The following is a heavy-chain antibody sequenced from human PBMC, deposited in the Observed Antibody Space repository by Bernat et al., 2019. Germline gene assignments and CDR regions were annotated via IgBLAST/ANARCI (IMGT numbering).Heavy chain of an antibody. Sequence: QVQLVQSGAEVKKPGASVKVSCKASGYTFTGYYMHWVRQAPGQGLEWMGWINPNSGGTNYAQKVQGRVTMTRDTSISTAYMERSRLRSDDTAVYYCARELGYCSGGSCSGGRIIKNYFDYWGQGTLVTVSS. CDR3: ARELGYCSGGSCSGGRIIKNYFDY. V-gene: IGHV1-2*02. J-gene: IGHJ4*02. D-gene: IGHD2-15*01. CDR2: INPNSGGT. CDR1: GYTFTGYY.